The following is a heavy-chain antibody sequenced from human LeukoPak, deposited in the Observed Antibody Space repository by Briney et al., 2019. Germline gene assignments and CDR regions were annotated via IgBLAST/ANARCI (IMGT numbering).Heavy chain of an antibody. V-gene: IGHV1-2*02. Sequence: ASVKVSCKTSGYTFTGHYLHWVRQAPGQGLEWMGWINPNSGGTNYAQKFQGRVTMTRDTSISTAYMELSRLRSDDTAVYYCARVPTVTISWFDPWGQGTLVTVSS. CDR3: ARVPTVTISWFDP. J-gene: IGHJ5*02. CDR2: INPNSGGT. D-gene: IGHD4-17*01. CDR1: GYTFTGHY.